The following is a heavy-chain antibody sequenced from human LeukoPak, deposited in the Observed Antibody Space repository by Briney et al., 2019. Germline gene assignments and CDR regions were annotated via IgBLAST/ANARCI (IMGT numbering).Heavy chain of an antibody. D-gene: IGHD3-10*01. CDR2: IIPIFGTA. V-gene: IGHV1-69*01. J-gene: IGHJ5*02. CDR1: GGTFSSYA. Sequence: GSSVKVSCKASGGTFSSYAISWVRQAPGQGLEWMGGIIPIFGTANYAQKFQGRVTITADESTSTAYMELSSLRSDDTAVYYCARAWFGELSRFDPWGQGTLVTVSS. CDR3: ARAWFGELSRFDP.